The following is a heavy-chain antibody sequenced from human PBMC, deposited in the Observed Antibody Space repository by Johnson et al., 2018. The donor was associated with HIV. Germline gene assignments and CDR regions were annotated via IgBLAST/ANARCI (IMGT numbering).Heavy chain of an antibody. CDR3: TTAVDGAPDAFDI. D-gene: IGHD4-17*01. CDR1: GFTFSGSA. Sequence: VQLVESGGGLVQRGGSLRLSCAASGFTFSGSAMHWVRQASGKGLEWVGRIRSKANSYATAYAASVKGRFTISRDDSKNTAYLQMNSLKTEDTAVYYCTTAVDGAPDAFDIWGQGTMVTVSS. J-gene: IGHJ3*02. V-gene: IGHV3-73*01. CDR2: IRSKANSYAT.